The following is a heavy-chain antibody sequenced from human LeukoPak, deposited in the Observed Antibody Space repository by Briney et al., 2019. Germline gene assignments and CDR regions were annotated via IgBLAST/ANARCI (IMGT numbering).Heavy chain of an antibody. J-gene: IGHJ4*02. Sequence: AGGSLRLSCAASGFTFSSYGMHWVRQAPGKGLEWVAFIRYDGSNKYYADSVKGRFTLSRDNSKNTLYLQMNSLRAEDTAVYYCAKGSGYDFWSGSPYWGQGTLVTVSS. CDR2: IRYDGSNK. CDR1: GFTFSSYG. V-gene: IGHV3-30*02. CDR3: AKGSGYDFWSGSPY. D-gene: IGHD3-3*01.